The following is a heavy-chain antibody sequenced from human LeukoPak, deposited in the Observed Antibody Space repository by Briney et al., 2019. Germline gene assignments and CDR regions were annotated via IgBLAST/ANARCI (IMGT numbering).Heavy chain of an antibody. D-gene: IGHD3-10*01. CDR2: IYYSGST. Sequence: SETLSLTCTVSGGSISSDSYYWGWIRQPPGKGLEWIGSIYYSGSTYYNPSLKSRVTISVDTSKNQFSLKLSSVTAADTAVYYCARTPYYYGSGTYSNPFDYWGQGTLVTVSS. V-gene: IGHV4-39*01. J-gene: IGHJ4*02. CDR3: ARTPYYYGSGTYSNPFDY. CDR1: GGSISSDSYY.